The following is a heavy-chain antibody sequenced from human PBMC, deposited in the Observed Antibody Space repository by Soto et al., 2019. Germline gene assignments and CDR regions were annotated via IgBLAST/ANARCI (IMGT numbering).Heavy chain of an antibody. J-gene: IGHJ5*02. CDR2: INRSGST. CDR3: ARFVLVPAAIPYNWFDP. V-gene: IGHV4-34*01. Sequence: SETLSLTCAVYGGSFSGYYWTWIRQPPGTGLEWIGEINRSGSTNYNPSLKSRVTISVDTSKNQFSLKLTSVTAADTAVYFCARFVLVPAAIPYNWFDPWGQGTLVTVSS. CDR1: GGSFSGYY. D-gene: IGHD2-2*01.